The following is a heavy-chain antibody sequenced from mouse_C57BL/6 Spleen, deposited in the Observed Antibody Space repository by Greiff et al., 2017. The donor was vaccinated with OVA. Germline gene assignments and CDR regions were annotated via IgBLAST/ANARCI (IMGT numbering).Heavy chain of an antibody. CDR3: ARDPVPYYGSSYAWYFDV. CDR2: INYDGSST. D-gene: IGHD1-1*01. J-gene: IGHJ1*03. V-gene: IGHV5-16*01. CDR1: GFTFSDYY. Sequence: DVKLVESEGGLVQPGSSMKLSCTASGFTFSDYYMAWVRQVPEKGLEWVANINYDGSSTYYLDSLKSRFIISRDNAKNILYLQMSSLKSEDTATYYCARDPVPYYGSSYAWYFDVWGTGTTVTVSS.